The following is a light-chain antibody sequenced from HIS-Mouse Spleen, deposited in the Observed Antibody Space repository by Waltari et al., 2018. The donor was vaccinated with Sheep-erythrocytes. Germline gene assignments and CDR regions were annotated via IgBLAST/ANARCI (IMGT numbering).Light chain of an antibody. V-gene: IGLV1-44*01. Sequence: QSVLTQPPSASGTPGQRVTISCSGSSSNIGSNTVNWYQQLPGTAPKLLIYSNNQRPSGVPDRVAGSKAGNSASLAISGLQSEDEADYYCAAWDDSLNGVVFGGGTKLTVL. CDR2: SNN. J-gene: IGLJ2*01. CDR3: AAWDDSLNGVV. CDR1: SSNIGSNT.